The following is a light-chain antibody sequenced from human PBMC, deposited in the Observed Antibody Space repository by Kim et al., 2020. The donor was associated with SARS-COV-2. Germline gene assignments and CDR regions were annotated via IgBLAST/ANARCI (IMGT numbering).Light chain of an antibody. CDR2: GAS. CDR3: QQYNNWPPIT. Sequence: SPGERVTLSCRASQSVSSELAWYQQKTGQGPRLRIYGASTRATDVPARFSGSGSGTEFTLTISSLQSEDFAVYYCQQYNNWPPITFGQGTRLEIK. J-gene: IGKJ5*01. CDR1: QSVSSE. V-gene: IGKV3-15*01.